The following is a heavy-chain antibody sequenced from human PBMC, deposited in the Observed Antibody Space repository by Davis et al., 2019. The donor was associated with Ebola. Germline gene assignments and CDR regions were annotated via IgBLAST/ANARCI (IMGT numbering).Heavy chain of an antibody. CDR2: INPSAGYT. J-gene: IGHJ6*02. CDR1: GYTLTSFY. Sequence: ASVKVSCKASGYTLTSFYMHWVRQAPGQGLEWMGVINPSAGYTNYAQKFQGRVTITRDTSTSTVYMEVTRLRSDDTAVYYCARDGPDYYGLDVWGQGTAVTVSS. CDR3: ARDGPDYYGLDV. V-gene: IGHV1-46*01.